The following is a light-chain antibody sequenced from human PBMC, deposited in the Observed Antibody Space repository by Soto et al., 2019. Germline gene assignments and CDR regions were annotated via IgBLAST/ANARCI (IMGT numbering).Light chain of an antibody. CDR2: EVS. Sequence: QSALTQPASASGSPGQSITISCTGTSSDVGGYNYVSWFQHHPGKAPKLIIYEVSYRPSGVSNRFSGSKSGDTASLTISGLQAEDEADYYCSSFTDTITRYAFGTGTKV. J-gene: IGLJ1*01. V-gene: IGLV2-14*01. CDR3: SSFTDTITRYA. CDR1: SSDVGGYNY.